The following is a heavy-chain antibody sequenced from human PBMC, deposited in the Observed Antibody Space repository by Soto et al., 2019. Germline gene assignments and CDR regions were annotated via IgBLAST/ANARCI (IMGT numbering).Heavy chain of an antibody. Sequence: EVQLVESGGGLVQPGRSLRLSCAASGFTFDDYAMHWVRQAPGEGLEWVSGMSWNSGSIGYADSVKGRFTISRDNAKNSLYLQMNSLRAEDTALYYCAKDAITMVRGVISYYGMDVWGQGTTVTVSS. CDR3: AKDAITMVRGVISYYGMDV. CDR1: GFTFDDYA. CDR2: MSWNSGSI. V-gene: IGHV3-9*01. J-gene: IGHJ6*02. D-gene: IGHD3-10*01.